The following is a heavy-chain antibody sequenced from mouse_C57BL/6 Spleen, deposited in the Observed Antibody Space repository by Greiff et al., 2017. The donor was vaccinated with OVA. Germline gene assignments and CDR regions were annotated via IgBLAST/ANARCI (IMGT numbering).Heavy chain of an antibody. D-gene: IGHD2-2*01. CDR2: IYPGSGNT. V-gene: IGHV1-76*01. CDR3: ARDEVTTLDY. J-gene: IGHJ2*01. Sequence: LVESGAELVRPGASVKLSCKASGYTFTDYYINWVKQRPGQGLEWIARIYPGSGNTYYNEKFKGKATLTAEKSSSTAYMQLSSLTSEDSAVYFCARDEVTTLDYWGQGTTLTVSS. CDR1: GYTFTDYY.